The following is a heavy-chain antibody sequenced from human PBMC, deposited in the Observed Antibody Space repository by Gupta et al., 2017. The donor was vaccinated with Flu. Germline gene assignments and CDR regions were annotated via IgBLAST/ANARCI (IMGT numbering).Heavy chain of an antibody. J-gene: IGHJ6*02. CDR1: GYTFTGYY. V-gene: IGHV1-2*02. D-gene: IGHD3-3*01. CDR2: INPNSGGT. Sequence: QVQLVQSGAEVKKPGASVKVSCKASGYTFTGYYMHWVRQAPGQGLEWMGWINPNSGGTNYAQKFQGRVTMTRDTSISTAYMELSRLRSDDTAVYYCARDDRRITIFGVARGYYYGMDVWGQGTTVTVSS. CDR3: ARDDRRITIFGVARGYYYGMDV.